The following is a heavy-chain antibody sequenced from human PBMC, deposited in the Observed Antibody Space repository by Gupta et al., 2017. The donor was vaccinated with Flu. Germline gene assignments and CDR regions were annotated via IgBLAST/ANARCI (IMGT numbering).Heavy chain of an antibody. CDR2: IIPVFGPT. V-gene: IGHV1-69*01. Sequence: INWVRQAPGQGLEWMGGIIPVFGPTNYAQKFQGRVTITADESTSTAYRELSSLRSEDTAVYYCARKGGGHCSGGTCYSFDYWGQGTLVTVSS. J-gene: IGHJ4*02. D-gene: IGHD2-15*01. CDR3: ARKGGGHCSGGTCYSFDY.